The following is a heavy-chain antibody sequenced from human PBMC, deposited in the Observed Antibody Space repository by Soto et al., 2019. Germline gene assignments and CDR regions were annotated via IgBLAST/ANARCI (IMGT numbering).Heavy chain of an antibody. D-gene: IGHD3-3*01. Sequence: GAAVKVSFKASGYTFTSYDINWVRQATGQGLEWMGWMNPNSGNTGYAQKFQGRVTMTRNTSISTAYMELSSLRSEDTAVYYCARGDGRFLEWLFNYYYYGMDVWGQGTTVTVSS. J-gene: IGHJ6*02. CDR1: GYTFTSYD. CDR3: ARGDGRFLEWLFNYYYYGMDV. CDR2: MNPNSGNT. V-gene: IGHV1-8*01.